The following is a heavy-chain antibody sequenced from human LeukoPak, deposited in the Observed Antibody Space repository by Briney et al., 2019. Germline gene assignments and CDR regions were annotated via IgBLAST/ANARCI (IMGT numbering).Heavy chain of an antibody. D-gene: IGHD6-19*01. J-gene: IGHJ4*02. V-gene: IGHV3-33*01. CDR3: ARDRDSSGWYYFDY. CDR1: GFTFSSYG. Sequence: GGSLRLSCAASGFTFSSYGMHLVRQAPGKGLEWVAVIWYDGSNKYYADSVKGRFTISRDNSKNTLYLQMNSLRAEDTAVYYCARDRDSSGWYYFDYWGQGTLVTVSS. CDR2: IWYDGSNK.